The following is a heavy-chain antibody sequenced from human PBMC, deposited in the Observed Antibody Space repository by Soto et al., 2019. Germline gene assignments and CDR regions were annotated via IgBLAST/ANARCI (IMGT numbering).Heavy chain of an antibody. V-gene: IGHV1-69*06. CDR2: IIPIFGTA. CDR1: GGTFSSYA. Sequence: QVQPVQSGAEVKKPGSSVKVSCKASGGTFSSYAISWVRQAPGQGLEWMGGIIPIFGTANYAQKFQGRVTITADKSTSTAYMELSSLRSEDTAVYYCTLSIVGATVYGFDYWGQGTLVTVSS. J-gene: IGHJ4*02. D-gene: IGHD1-26*01. CDR3: TLSIVGATVYGFDY.